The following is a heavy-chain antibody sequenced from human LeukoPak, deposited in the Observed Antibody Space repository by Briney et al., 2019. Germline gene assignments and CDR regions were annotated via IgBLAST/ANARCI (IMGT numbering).Heavy chain of an antibody. V-gene: IGHV4-39*01. D-gene: IGHD5-18*01. Sequence: KASETLSLTCTVSGGSISSSSYYWGWIRQPPGKGLEWIGSIYYSGSTYYNPSLKSRVTISVDTSKNQFSLKPSSVTAADTAVYYCACRTAMVFDYWGQGTLVTVSS. CDR3: ACRTAMVFDY. J-gene: IGHJ4*02. CDR1: GGSISSSSYY. CDR2: IYYSGST.